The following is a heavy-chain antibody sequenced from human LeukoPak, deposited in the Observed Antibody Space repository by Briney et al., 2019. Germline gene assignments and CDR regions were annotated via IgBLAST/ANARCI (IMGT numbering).Heavy chain of an antibody. D-gene: IGHD2-15*01. CDR2: ISGNGDIT. CDR1: RFTFNTYA. Sequence: GGSLRLSCAASRFTFNTYAVNWVRQAPGEGLEWVSAISGNGDITYYADSVRGRFTISRDNSKNTLYLQMNGLRAEDTAVYHCARVKRDCSGGSCYSYDYWGQGTLVTVSS. J-gene: IGHJ4*02. CDR3: ARVKRDCSGGSCYSYDY. V-gene: IGHV3-23*01.